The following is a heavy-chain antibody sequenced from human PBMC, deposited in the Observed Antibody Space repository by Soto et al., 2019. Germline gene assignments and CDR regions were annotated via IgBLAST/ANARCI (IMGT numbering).Heavy chain of an antibody. V-gene: IGHV3-23*01. J-gene: IGHJ6*03. CDR3: ARVDYSNYYYYYMDV. CDR2: ISGSGGST. Sequence: GGSLRLSCAASGFTFSSYAMSWVRQAPGKGLEWVSAISGSGGSTYYADSVKGRFTISRDNSKNTLYLQMNSLRAEDTAVYYCARVDYSNYYYYYMDVWGKGTTVTVSS. D-gene: IGHD4-4*01. CDR1: GFTFSSYA.